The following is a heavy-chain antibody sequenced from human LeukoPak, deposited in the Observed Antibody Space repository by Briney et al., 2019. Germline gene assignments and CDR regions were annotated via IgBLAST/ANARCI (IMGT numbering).Heavy chain of an antibody. V-gene: IGHV1-46*01. CDR2: INPSGGST. CDR3: ARDGVAGTYYFDY. D-gene: IGHD6-19*01. Sequence: ASVTVSFTASGYSFTSYYMHWVRQAPGQGLEWMGMINPSGGSTSYPQKFQGRVTITRDTSTSTVYMDLSSLRSEDTAVYFCARDGVAGTYYFDYWGQGTLATVIS. J-gene: IGHJ4*02. CDR1: GYSFTSYY.